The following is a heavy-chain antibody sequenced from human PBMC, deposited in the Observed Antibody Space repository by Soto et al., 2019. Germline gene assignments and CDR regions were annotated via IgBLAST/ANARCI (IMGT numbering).Heavy chain of an antibody. V-gene: IGHV3-74*02. J-gene: IGHJ6*03. D-gene: IGHD2-15*01. CDR3: ARGDCVGGTCYSLAGSFYYFMDV. CDR2: LNSDGSVS. CDR1: GFTFSNYW. Sequence: EVQLVESGGGLVQPGGSLRLSCAASGFTFSNYWMYWVRQAPGKGLEWVSRLNSDGSVSSYADSVKGLLTISRDNVKNTLYLQMDRRRAEDTAVYYCARGDCVGGTCYSLAGSFYYFMDVWGKGTTVTVFS.